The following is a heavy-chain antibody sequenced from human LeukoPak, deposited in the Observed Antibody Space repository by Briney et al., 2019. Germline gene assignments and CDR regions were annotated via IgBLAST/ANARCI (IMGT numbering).Heavy chain of an antibody. Sequence: SVKVSCKDSGGTFSSYTISWVRQAPGQGLEWMGRIIPILGIANYAQKFQGRVTITADKSTSTAYMELSSLRSEDTAVYYCAREKGYCSSTSCFDAFDTWGQGTMVTVSS. CDR1: GGTFSSYT. CDR2: IIPILGIA. J-gene: IGHJ3*02. V-gene: IGHV1-69*04. CDR3: AREKGYCSSTSCFDAFDT. D-gene: IGHD2-2*01.